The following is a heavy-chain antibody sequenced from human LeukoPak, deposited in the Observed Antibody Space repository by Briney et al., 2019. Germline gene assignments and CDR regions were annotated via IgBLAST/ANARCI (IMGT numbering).Heavy chain of an antibody. Sequence: PSETLSLTCTVSGGSISTYYWSWVRQPPGKGLEWIGYIYYSGSTSYNPSLKSRVTVSVDTSKNQFSLKLSSVTAADTAVYYCAREEALGSGSFDYWGQGTLVTVSS. CDR1: GGSISTYY. D-gene: IGHD1-26*01. V-gene: IGHV4-59*01. J-gene: IGHJ4*02. CDR3: AREEALGSGSFDY. CDR2: IYYSGST.